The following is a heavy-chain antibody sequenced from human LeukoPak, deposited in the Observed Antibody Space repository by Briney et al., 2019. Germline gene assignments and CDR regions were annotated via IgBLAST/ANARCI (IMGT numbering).Heavy chain of an antibody. D-gene: IGHD4-23*01. CDR2: IYYSGGT. Sequence: SETLSLTCTVSGGSISSSSYYWSWIRQPPGKGLEWIGYIYYSGGTNYNPSLKSRVTISVDTSKNHFSLKLSSVTAADTAVYYRARERWNAFDIWGQGTMVTVSS. CDR3: ARERWNAFDI. J-gene: IGHJ3*02. CDR1: GGSISSSSYY. V-gene: IGHV4-61*03.